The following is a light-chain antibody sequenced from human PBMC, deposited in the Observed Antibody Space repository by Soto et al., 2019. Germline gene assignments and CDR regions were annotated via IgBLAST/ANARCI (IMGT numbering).Light chain of an antibody. CDR3: QQTYCSPPT. J-gene: IGKJ2*01. V-gene: IGKV1-39*01. Sequence: DIQMTQSPSSLSASVGDRVTITCRASHSINIFLNWYQQKSGKAPNRLIYSAYTLGGGVPSRCSGSGAGTDFTRTMSRVQPEDFATYSYQQTYCSPPTFAQGTRLEIE. CDR2: SAY. CDR1: HSINIF.